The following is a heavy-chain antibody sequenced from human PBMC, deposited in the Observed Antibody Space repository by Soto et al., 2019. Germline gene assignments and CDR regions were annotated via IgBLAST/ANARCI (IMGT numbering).Heavy chain of an antibody. CDR1: GGSISSGDYY. CDR3: ASVFRVYSPPDWFDP. J-gene: IGHJ5*02. D-gene: IGHD2-8*01. CDR2: IYYSGST. V-gene: IGHV4-30-4*01. Sequence: PSETLSLTCTVSGGSISSGDYYWSWIRQPPGKGLEWIGYIYYSGSTYYNPSLKSRVTISRDTSKNQFSLKLSSVTAADTAVYYCASVFRVYSPPDWFDPWGQGTLVLVSS.